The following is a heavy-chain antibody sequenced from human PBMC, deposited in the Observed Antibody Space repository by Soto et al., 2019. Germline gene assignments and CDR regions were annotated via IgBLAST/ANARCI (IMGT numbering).Heavy chain of an antibody. CDR2: ISYDGSNT. Sequence: LRLSCEASGFRFGSYGMHWVRQAPGKGLEWVTFISYDGSNTYYADSVKGRFTISRDNSKNTLYLQMNTLRVEDTAVYYCAKALSIAAFFDSWGQGXLVTVYS. J-gene: IGHJ4*02. CDR3: AKALSIAAFFDS. D-gene: IGHD3-3*02. CDR1: GFRFGSYG. V-gene: IGHV3-30*18.